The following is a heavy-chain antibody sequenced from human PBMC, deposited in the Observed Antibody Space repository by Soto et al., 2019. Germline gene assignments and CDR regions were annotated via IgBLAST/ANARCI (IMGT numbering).Heavy chain of an antibody. CDR2: ISGSGGST. Sequence: GGSLRLSCAASGFTFSSYAMSWVRQAPGKGLEWVSAISGSGGSTYYADSVKGRFTISRDNSKNTLYLQMNSLRAEDTAVYYCAKDAREYQLPVVNQFDYWGQGTLVTVSS. CDR3: AKDAREYQLPVVNQFDY. D-gene: IGHD2-2*01. V-gene: IGHV3-23*01. CDR1: GFTFSSYA. J-gene: IGHJ4*02.